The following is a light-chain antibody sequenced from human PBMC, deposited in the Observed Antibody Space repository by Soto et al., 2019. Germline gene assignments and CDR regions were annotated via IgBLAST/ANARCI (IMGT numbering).Light chain of an antibody. CDR1: SSNIGSHT. Sequence: QSVLTQPPSASGTPGQRITISCSGSSSNIGSHTVNWHQQVPGTAPKLLIYSNNERPSGVPDRFSGSKSGTSASLAISGLQSGDEADYYCAGWDDSLNGVIFGGGTKLTVL. CDR2: SNN. V-gene: IGLV1-44*01. J-gene: IGLJ2*01. CDR3: AGWDDSLNGVI.